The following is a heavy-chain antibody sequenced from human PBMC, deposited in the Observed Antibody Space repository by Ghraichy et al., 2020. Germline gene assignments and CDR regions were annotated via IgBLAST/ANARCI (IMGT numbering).Heavy chain of an antibody. Sequence: SVKVSCKASGGTFSSYAISWVRQAPGQGLEWMGGIIPIFGTANYAQKFQGRVTITADESTSTAYMELSSLRSEDTAVYYCASPGVDYSNYYYYGMDVWGQGTTVTVAS. J-gene: IGHJ6*02. D-gene: IGHD4-11*01. CDR3: ASPGVDYSNYYYYGMDV. CDR1: GGTFSSYA. V-gene: IGHV1-69*13. CDR2: IIPIFGTA.